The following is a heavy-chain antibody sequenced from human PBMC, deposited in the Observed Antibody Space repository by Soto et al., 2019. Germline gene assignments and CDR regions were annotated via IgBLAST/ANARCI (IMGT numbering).Heavy chain of an antibody. D-gene: IGHD3-22*01. V-gene: IGHV3-23*01. Sequence: GVSLRLSCAASGFTFTSYALSWVRQAPGKGLEWVSVISGTGRSTYYAESVKGRFTISRDNSMNTLYLQMNSLRAEDTAVYHCARGRWHMIVVAFHYCGQGTLVTVSA. CDR3: ARGRWHMIVVAFHY. CDR1: GFTFTSYA. CDR2: ISGTGRST. J-gene: IGHJ4*02.